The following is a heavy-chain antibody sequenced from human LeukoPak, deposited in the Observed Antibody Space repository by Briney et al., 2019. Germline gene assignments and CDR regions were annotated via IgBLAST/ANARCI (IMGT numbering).Heavy chain of an antibody. V-gene: IGHV3-74*01. CDR3: ARGVAGTLDY. D-gene: IGHD6-19*01. Sequence: PGGSLRLSCAASGFTFSSSWMHWVRQVPGKGLVWVSRLNSDGSSINYADSVKGQFTISRDNAENTLYLQMNSLRVEDTAVYYCARGVAGTLDYWGQGTLVTVSS. CDR1: GFTFSSSW. CDR2: LNSDGSSI. J-gene: IGHJ4*02.